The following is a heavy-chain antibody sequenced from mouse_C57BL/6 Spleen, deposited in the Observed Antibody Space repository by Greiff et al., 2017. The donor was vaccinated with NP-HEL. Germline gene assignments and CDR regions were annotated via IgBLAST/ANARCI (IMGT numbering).Heavy chain of an antibody. D-gene: IGHD4-1*01. V-gene: IGHV5-6*01. Sequence: EVKLQESGGDLVKPGGSLKLSCAASGFTFSSYGMSWVRQTPDKRLEWVATISSGGSYTYYPDSVKGRFTISRDNAKNTLYLQMSSLKSEDTAMYYCARRTVYYFDYWGQGTTLTVSS. CDR1: GFTFSSYG. CDR3: ARRTVYYFDY. J-gene: IGHJ2*01. CDR2: ISSGGSYT.